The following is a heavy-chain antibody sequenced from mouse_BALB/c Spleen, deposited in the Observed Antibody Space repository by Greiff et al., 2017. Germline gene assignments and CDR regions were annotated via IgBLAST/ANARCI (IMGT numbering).Heavy chain of an antibody. CDR3: ASHYYAMDY. CDR1: GYSITSDYA. Sequence: EVQLQQSGPGLVKPSQSLSLTCTVTGYSITSDYAWNWIRQFPGNKLEWMGYISYSGSTSYNPSLKSRISITRDTSKNQFFLQLNSVTTEDTATYYCASHYYAMDYWGQGTSVTVSS. V-gene: IGHV3-2*02. CDR2: ISYSGST. J-gene: IGHJ4*01.